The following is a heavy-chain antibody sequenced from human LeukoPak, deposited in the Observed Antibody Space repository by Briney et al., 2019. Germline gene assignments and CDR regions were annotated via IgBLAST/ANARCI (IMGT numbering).Heavy chain of an antibody. CDR1: GYIFTSYW. V-gene: IGHV5-51*01. CDR2: IYPGDSDT. D-gene: IGHD1-26*01. CDR3: ARAGVEREEKRFDY. Sequence: GESLKICRKCSGYIFTSYWIGVVRHIPGKVLELMGIIYPGDSDTSYSPSFQGQVTISADKSISTAYLQWSSLKASDTAMYYCARAGVEREEKRFDYWGREPWSPSPQ. J-gene: IGHJ4*02.